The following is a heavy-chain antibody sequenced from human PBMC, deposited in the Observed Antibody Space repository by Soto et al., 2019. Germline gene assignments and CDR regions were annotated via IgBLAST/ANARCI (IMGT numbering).Heavy chain of an antibody. CDR1: GGSISSTDHF. CDR2: IYYTGTT. CDR3: ARGGYCTNGVCSFDY. V-gene: IGHV4-39*01. J-gene: IGHJ4*02. Sequence: PSETLSLTCAVSGGSISSTDHFWGWIRQPPGKGLEWIGSIYYTGTTYYNPSLTSRVTMSVDTSKNQFSLNLSSVTAADAAVYYCARGGYCTNGVCSFDYWGQGTLVTVSS. D-gene: IGHD2-8*01.